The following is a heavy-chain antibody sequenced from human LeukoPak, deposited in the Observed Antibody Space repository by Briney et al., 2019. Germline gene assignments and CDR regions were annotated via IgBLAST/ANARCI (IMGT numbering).Heavy chain of an antibody. CDR2: INPAGSEE. Sequence: GGSPRLSCAASSFTFGSYWMSWVRQAPGKGLEWVANINPAGSEEYYVDSVKGRFTISRDNAKNSLYLQVNSLRAEDTAVYYCARDPSRPRSFDFWGQGTLVTVSS. CDR3: ARDPSRPRSFDF. V-gene: IGHV3-7*01. J-gene: IGHJ4*02. CDR1: SFTFGSYW.